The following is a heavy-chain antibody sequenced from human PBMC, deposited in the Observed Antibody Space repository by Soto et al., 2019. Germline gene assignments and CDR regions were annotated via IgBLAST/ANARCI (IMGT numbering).Heavy chain of an antibody. V-gene: IGHV4-34*01. CDR2: INHSGST. Sequence: TSETLSLTCAVYGGSFSGYYWSWIRQPPGKGLEWIGEINHSGSTNYNPSLKSRVTISVDTSKNQFSLKLSSATAADTAVYYCARTVGVVTTYMDVWGKGTTVTVSS. CDR1: GGSFSGYY. CDR3: ARTVGVVTTYMDV. D-gene: IGHD3-3*01. J-gene: IGHJ6*03.